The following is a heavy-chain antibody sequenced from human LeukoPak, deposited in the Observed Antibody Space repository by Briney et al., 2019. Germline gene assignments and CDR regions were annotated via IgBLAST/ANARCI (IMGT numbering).Heavy chain of an antibody. CDR1: GGSISSYY. J-gene: IGHJ4*02. V-gene: IGHV4-59*08. Sequence: WETLCLTCTVSGGSISSYYWSWIRQPPGKGLEWIGYNYYSGSTKYNPSLKSRVTISVDTSKNQFSLKLSSVTAADTAVYYCARRGGSSGWLPFVYWGQGTLVTVSS. CDR3: ARRGGSSGWLPFVY. CDR2: NYYSGST. D-gene: IGHD6-19*01.